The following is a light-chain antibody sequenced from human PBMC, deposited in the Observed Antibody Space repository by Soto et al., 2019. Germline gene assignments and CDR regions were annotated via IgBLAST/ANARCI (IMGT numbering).Light chain of an antibody. J-gene: IGLJ2*01. CDR2: EVS. Sequence: QSVLTQPPSASGSPGQSVTISCTGTSSDVGGYNYVSWHQHHPGKAPKVMIYEVSKRPSGVPDRFSGSKSGNTASLTVSGLQAEDEADYYCSSYAGSNIVVFGGGTKVTVL. CDR3: SSYAGSNIVV. CDR1: SSDVGGYNY. V-gene: IGLV2-8*01.